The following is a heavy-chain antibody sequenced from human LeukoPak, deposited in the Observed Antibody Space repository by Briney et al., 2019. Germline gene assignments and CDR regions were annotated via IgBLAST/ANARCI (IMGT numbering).Heavy chain of an antibody. V-gene: IGHV4-59*01. J-gene: IGHJ4*02. Sequence: PSETLSLTCTVSGGSISSYYWSWIRQPPGKGLEWIGHIYYSGSTNYNPSLKSRVTISVDTSKNQFSLKLSSVTAADTAVYYCARDDPLGWGSGGFDYWGQGTLVTVSS. CDR3: ARDDPLGWGSGGFDY. D-gene: IGHD6-19*01. CDR2: IYYSGST. CDR1: GGSISSYY.